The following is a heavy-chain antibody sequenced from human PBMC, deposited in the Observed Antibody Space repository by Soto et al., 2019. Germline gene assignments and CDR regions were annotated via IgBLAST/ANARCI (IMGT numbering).Heavy chain of an antibody. Sequence: SETLSLTCTVSGGFVNSDTHSWSWIRQTPGKRLEWIGFIYSGGSTKNPSLRSRVTMSVDTSKNQFSLKLRSVIVADTAVYHCARFVRSCSATSCSTRADVWGQGITVTVSS. V-gene: IGHV4-61*01. J-gene: IGHJ6*02. CDR2: IYSGGST. D-gene: IGHD2-15*01. CDR3: ARFVRSCSATSCSTRADV. CDR1: GGFVNSDTHS.